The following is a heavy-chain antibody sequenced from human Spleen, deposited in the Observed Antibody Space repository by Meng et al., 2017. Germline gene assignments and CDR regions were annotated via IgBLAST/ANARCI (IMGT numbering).Heavy chain of an antibody. CDR3: ARDGSSSWSTDY. CDR2: IHPNSGGT. Sequence: QVQLVQSGAEGKKPGSSVKVSCKASGGTFNRHAINWVRQAPGQGLEWVGRIHPNSGGTNYAQKFQGRVTMSRDTSISTAYMELSSLRSDDTAVYYCARDGSSSWSTDYWGQGTLVTVSS. CDR1: GGTFNRHA. D-gene: IGHD6-13*01. J-gene: IGHJ4*02. V-gene: IGHV1-2*06.